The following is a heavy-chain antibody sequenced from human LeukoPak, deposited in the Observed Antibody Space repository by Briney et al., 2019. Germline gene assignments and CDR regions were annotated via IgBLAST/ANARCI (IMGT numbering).Heavy chain of an antibody. Sequence: GGSLRLSCAASGFTFSDFAMSWVRLPPGKGLKWVSGLSGSGGSTFYTDSVKGRFTISRDNSNNTLYLQMDGLNAEDTAIYYCAKHEVSYYDSSGYYPFDYWGPGTVVTVSS. D-gene: IGHD3-22*01. CDR2: LSGSGGST. CDR1: GFTFSDFA. V-gene: IGHV3-23*01. CDR3: AKHEVSYYDSSGYYPFDY. J-gene: IGHJ4*02.